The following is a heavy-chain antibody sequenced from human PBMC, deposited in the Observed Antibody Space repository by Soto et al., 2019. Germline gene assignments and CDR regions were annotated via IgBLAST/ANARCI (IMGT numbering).Heavy chain of an antibody. CDR3: ARGGSGWYGKGYYYYGMDV. D-gene: IGHD6-19*01. J-gene: IGHJ6*02. V-gene: IGHV4-30-2*01. CDR1: GGSISSGGYS. CDR2: IYHSGST. Sequence: SETLSLTCAVSGGSISSGGYSWSWIRQPPGKGLEWIGYIYHSGSTYYNPSLKSRVTISVDRSKNQFSLKLSSVTAADTAVYYCARGGSGWYGKGYYYYGMDVWGQGTTVTVSS.